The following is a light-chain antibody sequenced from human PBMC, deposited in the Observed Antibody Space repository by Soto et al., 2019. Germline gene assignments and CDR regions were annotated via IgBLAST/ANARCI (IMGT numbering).Light chain of an antibody. CDR2: DAS. CDR3: QQRHMWPIT. CDR1: QSIRSER. V-gene: IGKV3-11*01. Sequence: EIVLTQSPDTLSLSPGERATLSCRASQSIRSERLAWYQQKPGQAPRLVIFDASNRASGMPERFSGSGSGTDFTLTISSLEPEDSAVYYCQQRHMWPITFGQGTRLEIK. J-gene: IGKJ5*01.